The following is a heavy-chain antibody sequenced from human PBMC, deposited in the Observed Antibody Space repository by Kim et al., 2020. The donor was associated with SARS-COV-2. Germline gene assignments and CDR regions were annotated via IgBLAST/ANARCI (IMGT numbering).Heavy chain of an antibody. D-gene: IGHD2-2*01. Sequence: ASVTVSCKASGYTFTSYAMHWVRQAPGQRLEWMGWINAGNGNTKYSQKFQGRVTITRDTSASTAYMELSSLRSEDTAVYYCARDLGYCSSTSCFRFDYWGQGTLVTVSS. V-gene: IGHV1-3*01. J-gene: IGHJ4*02. CDR3: ARDLGYCSSTSCFRFDY. CDR2: INAGNGNT. CDR1: GYTFTSYA.